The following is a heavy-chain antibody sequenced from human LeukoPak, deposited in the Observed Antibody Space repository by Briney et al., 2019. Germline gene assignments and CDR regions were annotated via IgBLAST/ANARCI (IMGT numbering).Heavy chain of an antibody. CDR3: AQSPVLLWFGESLDY. V-gene: IGHV3-23*01. CDR2: ISGSGGST. D-gene: IGHD3-10*01. CDR1: GFTVSSNY. Sequence: PGRSLRLSCAASGFTVSSNYMTWVRQAPGKGLEWVSAISGSGGSTYYADYVKGRFTISRDNSKNTLYLQMNSLRAEDTAVSYCAQSPVLLWFGESLDYWGQGTLVTVSS. J-gene: IGHJ4*02.